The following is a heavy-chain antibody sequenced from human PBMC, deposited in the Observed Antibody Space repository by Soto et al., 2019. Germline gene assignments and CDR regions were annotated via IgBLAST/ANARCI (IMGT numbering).Heavy chain of an antibody. D-gene: IGHD3-3*01. Sequence: SETLSLTCTVSDGSISRTSYYWGWIRQPPGKGLEWIGSIYYVGNTYYNPSLKSRVTISVDTSKNQFSLRLSSVTAADTAVYYCAAIPNYYDFWSGSEESIIKGYYFDCWGQGTLVTVSS. CDR3: AAIPNYYDFWSGSEESIIKGYYFDC. CDR2: IYYVGNT. V-gene: IGHV4-39*01. CDR1: DGSISRTSYY. J-gene: IGHJ4*02.